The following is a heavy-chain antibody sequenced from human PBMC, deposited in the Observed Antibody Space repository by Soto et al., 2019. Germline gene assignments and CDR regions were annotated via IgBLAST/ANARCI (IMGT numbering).Heavy chain of an antibody. CDR1: GYTFTSYG. V-gene: IGHV1-18*01. Sequence: ASVKVSCKASGYTFTSYGISWVRQAPGQGLEWMGWISAYNGNTNYAQKLQGRVTMTTDTSTSTAYMELRSLRSDDTAVYYCARMPVGVVPAAMYFDYWGQGTLVTVSS. D-gene: IGHD2-2*01. CDR2: ISAYNGNT. CDR3: ARMPVGVVPAAMYFDY. J-gene: IGHJ4*02.